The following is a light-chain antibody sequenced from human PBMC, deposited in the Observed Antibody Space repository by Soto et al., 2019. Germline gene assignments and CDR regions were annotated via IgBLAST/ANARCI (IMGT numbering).Light chain of an antibody. J-gene: IGKJ1*01. Sequence: EIVLTQSPGTLSLSPGERATLSCRARQSVGSTYLAWYQQKPGQAHRLLIYGASRRATGLPDRFSGSESATDFTLTISRLEPEDFAVYYCQQYDTAPLTCGQGTKVEMK. CDR2: GAS. CDR3: QQYDTAPLT. CDR1: QSVGSTY. V-gene: IGKV3-20*01.